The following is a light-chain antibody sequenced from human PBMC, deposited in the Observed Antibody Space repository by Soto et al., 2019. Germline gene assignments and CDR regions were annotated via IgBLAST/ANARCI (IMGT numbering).Light chain of an antibody. CDR3: QDSSTSPWP. V-gene: IGKV3-20*01. CDR1: QSVTSTY. J-gene: IGKJ1*01. Sequence: TQSPGTLSLSPWERATLSCRAVQSVTSTYMAWYQQKPGQAPRLLIYATSFRATGIPDRFRGSGSGTDFTLTISSLEPEDSAVYYCQDSSTSPWPFGQGTKVDIK. CDR2: ATS.